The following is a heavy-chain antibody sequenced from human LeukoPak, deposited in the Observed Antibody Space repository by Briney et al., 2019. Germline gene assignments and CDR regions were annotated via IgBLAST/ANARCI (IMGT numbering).Heavy chain of an antibody. CDR2: IAGSGSPT. D-gene: IGHD2-15*01. J-gene: IGHJ5*02. V-gene: IGHV3-11*03. CDR3: AKTLVASPGNTGGP. Sequence: GGSLRLSCAASGFTFSDYYMSWFRQTPGKGLEWISYIAGSGSPTSYADSVKGRFTTSRDNAEKSLYLQMNSLSAEDTAVYYCAKTLVASPGNTGGPWGQGTPVTVSS. CDR1: GFTFSDYY.